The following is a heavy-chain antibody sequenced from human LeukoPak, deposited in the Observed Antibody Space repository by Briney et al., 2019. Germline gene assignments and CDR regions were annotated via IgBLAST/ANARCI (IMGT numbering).Heavy chain of an antibody. CDR3: ARVFYYYDSSGYPPFDY. Sequence: ASVKVSCKASGYTFTGYYMHWVRQAPGQGLEWMGWINPNSGGTNYAQKFQGRVTMTRDTSISTAYMELSGLRSDDTAVYYCARVFYYYDSSGYPPFDYWGQGTLVTVSS. J-gene: IGHJ4*02. CDR2: INPNSGGT. CDR1: GYTFTGYY. V-gene: IGHV1-2*02. D-gene: IGHD3-22*01.